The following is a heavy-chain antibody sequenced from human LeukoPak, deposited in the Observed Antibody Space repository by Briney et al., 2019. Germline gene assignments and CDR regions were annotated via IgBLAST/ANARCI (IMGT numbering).Heavy chain of an antibody. Sequence: GGSLRLSCAASGFTFSSYSMNWVRQAPGKGLEYVSVISSSGTRTYYGSSVKGRFTISRDNTKNTLYLQMGSLRVEDTGVYYCAREALGTSIDYWGQGSLVTVSS. CDR3: AREALGTSIDY. J-gene: IGHJ4*02. D-gene: IGHD1-14*01. CDR1: GFTFSSYS. V-gene: IGHV3-64*01. CDR2: ISSSGTRT.